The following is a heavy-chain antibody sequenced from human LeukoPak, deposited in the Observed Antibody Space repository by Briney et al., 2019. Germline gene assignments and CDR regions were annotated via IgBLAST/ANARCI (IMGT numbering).Heavy chain of an antibody. CDR2: IYYTGDT. J-gene: IGHJ4*02. D-gene: IGHD1-1*01. V-gene: IGHV4-39*01. CDR3: ARLTAVSIGQQFDY. CDR1: GSSINSRNYY. Sequence: SETLSLTCSVFGSSINSRNYYWAWIRQSPGKGLEWIASIYYTGDTYYNPSLQSRVSISADTSNNQFSLRLTSVTAADTAILHCARLTAVSIGQQFDYWGQGILVTVSS.